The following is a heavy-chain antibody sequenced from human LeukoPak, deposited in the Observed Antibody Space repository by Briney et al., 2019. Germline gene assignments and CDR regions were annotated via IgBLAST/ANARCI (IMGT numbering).Heavy chain of an antibody. CDR3: AKRGVVIRVILVGFHKEAYYFDS. V-gene: IGHV3-23*01. J-gene: IGHJ4*02. D-gene: IGHD3-22*01. Sequence: GGSVRLPCAASGFTFSSYWMSWVRQAPGKGLEWVAGISVRGGRTNYADSVKGRFTISRDNPKNTLYLQMNSLRAEDTAVYFCAKRGVVIRVILVGFHKEAYYFDSWGQGALVTVSS. CDR1: GFTFSSYW. CDR2: ISVRGGRT.